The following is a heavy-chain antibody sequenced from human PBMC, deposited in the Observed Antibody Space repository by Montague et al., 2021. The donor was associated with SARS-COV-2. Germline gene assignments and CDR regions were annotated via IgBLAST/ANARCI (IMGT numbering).Heavy chain of an antibody. CDR3: ARTTWLRGYFDL. D-gene: IGHD5-12*01. Sequence: SETLSLTCTVSGGSIGSSSYYWGWLRQPPGKELEGIGSIYYSGSTYYTPSLKSRVTIAVDTSKNHFSLKLSSATAADTAVYYCARTTWLRGYFDLWGRGTLVTVSS. J-gene: IGHJ2*01. V-gene: IGHV4-39*02. CDR2: IYYSGST. CDR1: GGSIGSSSYY.